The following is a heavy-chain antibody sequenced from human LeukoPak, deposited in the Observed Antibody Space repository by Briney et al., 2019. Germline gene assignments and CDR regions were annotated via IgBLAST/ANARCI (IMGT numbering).Heavy chain of an antibody. CDR1: GYTFTGYY. J-gene: IGHJ4*02. CDR2: INPNSGGT. Sequence: ASVKVSCKASGYTFTGYYMHWVRQAPGQGHEWMGRINPNSGGTNYAQKFQGRVTMTRDTSISTAYMELSRLRSGDTAVYYCARVGGSYLVGRFFDYWGQGTLVTVSS. D-gene: IGHD1-26*01. CDR3: ARVGGSYLVGRFFDY. V-gene: IGHV1-2*06.